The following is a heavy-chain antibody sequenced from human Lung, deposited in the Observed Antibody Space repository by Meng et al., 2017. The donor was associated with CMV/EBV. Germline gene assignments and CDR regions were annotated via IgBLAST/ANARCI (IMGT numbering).Heavy chain of an antibody. D-gene: IGHD2-2*01. J-gene: IGHJ4*02. Sequence: SCAASGFTFSSYAMSWVRQAPGKGLEWVSVFYRGDFGTNYVDSVKGRFTISKDYSSNTLYLQMNSLRVEYTAVYYGVKDDTSGWVDYWGQGTLVTVSS. CDR1: GFTFSSYA. CDR2: FYRGDFGT. CDR3: VKDDTSGWVDY. V-gene: IGHV3-23*03.